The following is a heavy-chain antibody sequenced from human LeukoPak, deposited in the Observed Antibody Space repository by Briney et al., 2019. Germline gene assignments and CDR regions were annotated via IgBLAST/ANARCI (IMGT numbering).Heavy chain of an antibody. CDR1: GGSISSYY. Sequence: SETLSLTCTVSGGSISSYYWSWIRQPPGKGLEWIGYIYYSGSTSYNPSLKSRVTISVDTSKNQFSLKLSSVTAADTAVYYCARHPLGYCSGGSCHPYNWFDPWGQGTLVTVSS. D-gene: IGHD2-15*01. CDR3: ARHPLGYCSGGSCHPYNWFDP. V-gene: IGHV4-59*08. CDR2: IYYSGST. J-gene: IGHJ5*02.